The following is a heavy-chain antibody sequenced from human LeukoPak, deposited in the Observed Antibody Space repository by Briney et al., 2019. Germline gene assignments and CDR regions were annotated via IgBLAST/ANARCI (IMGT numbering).Heavy chain of an antibody. CDR1: GDSISPYY. CDR3: ATKTAPPRRVDSSDI. J-gene: IGHJ3*02. V-gene: IGHV4-4*07. Sequence: PSETLSLTCSVSGDSISPYYWSWIRQPAGKGLEWIGRIYTSGTTYYNPSLKSRVTFSLDTSKNHSSLKLTSVTAADTAVYYCATKTAPPRRVDSSDIWGQGTMVTVSS. CDR2: IYTSGTT. D-gene: IGHD5-18*01.